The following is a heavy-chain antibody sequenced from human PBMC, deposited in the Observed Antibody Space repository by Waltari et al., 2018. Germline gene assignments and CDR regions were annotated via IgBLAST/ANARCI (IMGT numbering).Heavy chain of an antibody. V-gene: IGHV3-33*05. CDR1: GLTLGTYG. J-gene: IGHJ6*02. CDR3: AREFSRICFHALDG. CDR2: IQYDGSIK. D-gene: IGHD3-3*02. Sequence: QVQVVESGGGVVQPGGSLRLSCAASGLTLGTYGMHRVRQAPGKGLEWVAVIQYDGSIKNYADSVKGRFTISRENSKHTLYLEMNSLRAEDTAVYYCAREFSRICFHALDGWGQGTAVTVSS.